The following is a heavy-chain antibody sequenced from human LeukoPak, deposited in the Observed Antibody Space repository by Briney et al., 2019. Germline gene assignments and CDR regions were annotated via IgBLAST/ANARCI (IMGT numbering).Heavy chain of an antibody. V-gene: IGHV3-23*01. J-gene: IGHJ4*02. Sequence: PGGSLRLSCAASGFTFSSYAMSWVRQAPGKGLEWVSAISGGSTYYADSVKGRFTISRDNSKNTLYLQMNSLRAEDTAVYYCASGGSTGSIDYWGQGTLVTVSS. CDR2: ISGGST. D-gene: IGHD4-17*01. CDR3: ASGGSTGSIDY. CDR1: GFTFSSYA.